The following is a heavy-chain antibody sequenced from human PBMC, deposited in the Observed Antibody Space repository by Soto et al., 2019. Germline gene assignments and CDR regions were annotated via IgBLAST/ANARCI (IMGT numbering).Heavy chain of an antibody. D-gene: IGHD2-15*01. CDR2: IYYSGST. CDR1: GGSISSGDYY. V-gene: IGHV4-30-4*01. J-gene: IGHJ5*02. CDR3: ARGVVVVAATPDWFDP. Sequence: SETLSLTCTVSGGSISSGDYYWSWIRQPPGKGLEWIGYIYYSGSTYYNPSLKSRVTISVDTSKNQFSLKLSSVTAADTAVYYCARGVVVVAATPDWFDPWGQGTLVTVS.